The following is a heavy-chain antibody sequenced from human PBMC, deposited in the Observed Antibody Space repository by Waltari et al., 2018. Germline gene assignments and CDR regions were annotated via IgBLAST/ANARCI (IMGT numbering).Heavy chain of an antibody. J-gene: IGHJ4*02. CDR2: IYHSGRT. Sequence: QVQLQESGPGLVKPSETLSLTCTVSGYSISRGYYWGWNRWPPGKGLEWIGGIYHSGRTYYNPSLKSRVTISVDTSKNQFSLKLSSVTAADTAVYYCARDRGVVASCYYFDYWGQGTLVTVSS. V-gene: IGHV4-38-2*02. CDR3: ARDRGVVASCYYFDY. D-gene: IGHD2-2*01. CDR1: GYSISRGYY.